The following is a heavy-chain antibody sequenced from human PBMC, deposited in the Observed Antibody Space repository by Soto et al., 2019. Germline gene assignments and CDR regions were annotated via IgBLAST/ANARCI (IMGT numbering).Heavy chain of an antibody. V-gene: IGHV4-31*03. D-gene: IGHD3-22*01. J-gene: IGHJ4*02. CDR1: GGSISSGGYY. Sequence: SETLSLTCTVSGGSISSGGYYWSWIRQHPGKGLEWIGYIYYSGSTYYNPSLKSRVTISVDTSKNQFSLKLSSVTAADTAVYYCASRALNYYDSSGYYGIDYWGQGTLVTVSS. CDR2: IYYSGST. CDR3: ASRALNYYDSSGYYGIDY.